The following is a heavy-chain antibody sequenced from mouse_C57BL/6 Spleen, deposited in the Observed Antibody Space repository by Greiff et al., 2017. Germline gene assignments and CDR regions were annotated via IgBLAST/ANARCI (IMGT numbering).Heavy chain of an antibody. V-gene: IGHV2-9*01. CDR2: IGVGGST. CDR1: GFSLTSYG. CDR3: AKRENGYGYFDY. D-gene: IGHD2-2*01. J-gene: IGHJ2*01. Sequence: VQGVEPGPGLVAPSPSLSITCTVSGFSLTSYGVDWVRQPPGKGLEWLGVIGVGGSTNYNTALMSRMSISKDNSKIQVFVKMNSLQTDDTAMYYCAKRENGYGYFDYWGQGTTLTVSS.